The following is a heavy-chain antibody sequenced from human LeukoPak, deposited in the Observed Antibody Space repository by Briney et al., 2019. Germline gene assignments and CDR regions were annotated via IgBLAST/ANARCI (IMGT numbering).Heavy chain of an antibody. CDR1: GGTFSSYT. CDR2: IIPIFGTT. V-gene: IGHV1-69*05. D-gene: IGHD2-2*02. J-gene: IGHJ4*02. CDR3: ARWAGFCTTNNCYNPFDY. Sequence: SVKVSCKASGGTFSSYTISWVRQAPGQGLEWMGGIIPIFGTTTYAQKFQGRVTVITDASTSTVYMELSSLRSEDTAVYYCARWAGFCTTNNCYNPFDYWGQGTLVTVSS.